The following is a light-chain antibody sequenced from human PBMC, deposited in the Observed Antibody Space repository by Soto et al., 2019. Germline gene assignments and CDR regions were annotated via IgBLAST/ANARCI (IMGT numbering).Light chain of an antibody. V-gene: IGKV1-5*03. CDR1: QSISSW. Sequence: DIQMTQSPSTLSASVGDRVTITCRASQSISSWLAWYQQKPGKAPKVLIYKASSLESGVPSRFSGNGSGTEFTLTISSLQPDDFATYYCQQYHSLNTFGQGTKLEI. CDR2: KAS. J-gene: IGKJ2*01. CDR3: QQYHSLNT.